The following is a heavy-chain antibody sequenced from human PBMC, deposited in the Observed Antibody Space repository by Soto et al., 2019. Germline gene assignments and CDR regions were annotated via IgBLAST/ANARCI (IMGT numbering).Heavy chain of an antibody. CDR3: AKVGYGGNSGISGFDY. J-gene: IGHJ4*02. D-gene: IGHD4-17*01. Sequence: SVKVSCKASGGTFSSYAISWVRQAPGQGLEWMGGIIPIFGTANYAQKFQGRVTITADESTSTAYMELSSLRSEDTAVYYCAKVGYGGNSGISGFDYWGQGTLVTVSS. CDR1: GGTFSSYA. CDR2: IIPIFGTA. V-gene: IGHV1-69*13.